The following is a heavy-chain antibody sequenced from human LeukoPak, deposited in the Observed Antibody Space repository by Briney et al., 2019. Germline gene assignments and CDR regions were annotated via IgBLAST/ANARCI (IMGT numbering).Heavy chain of an antibody. CDR3: ATPQLAAAYDAFDI. J-gene: IGHJ3*02. CDR1: GYSFTSYW. CDR2: IYPGDSDT. V-gene: IGHV5-51*01. D-gene: IGHD6-13*01. Sequence: GESLKISCKGSGYSFTSYWIGWVRQMPGKGLEWMGIIYPGDSDTRYSPSFQGQVAISADKSISAAYLQWSSLKASDTAMYYCATPQLAAAYDAFDIWGQGTMVTVSS.